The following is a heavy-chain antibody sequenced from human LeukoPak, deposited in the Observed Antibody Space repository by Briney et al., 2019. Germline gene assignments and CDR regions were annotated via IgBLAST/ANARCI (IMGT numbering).Heavy chain of an antibody. D-gene: IGHD6-19*01. V-gene: IGHV3-7*03. CDR2: INPDESEK. J-gene: IGHJ4*02. Sequence: GGSLRLSCAASGFTLSNYWMSWVRQAPGRGLEWVANINPDESEKYYEDSVKGRFTISRDNADNSLYLHMNTLRAEDTAVYYCARFRTVAGNPLDYWGQGTLDTVSS. CDR1: GFTLSNYW. CDR3: ARFRTVAGNPLDY.